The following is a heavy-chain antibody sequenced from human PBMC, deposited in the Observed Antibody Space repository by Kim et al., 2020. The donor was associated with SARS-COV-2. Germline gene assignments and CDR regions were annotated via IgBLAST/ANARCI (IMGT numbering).Heavy chain of an antibody. V-gene: IGHV3-48*03. Sequence: GGSLRLSCAASGFTFSSYEMNWVRQAPGKGLEWVSYISSSGSTIYYADSVKGRFTISRDNAKNSLYLQMNSLRAEDTAVYYCARAEDSSGWLDYWGQGTLVTVSS. D-gene: IGHD6-19*01. CDR3: ARAEDSSGWLDY. J-gene: IGHJ4*02. CDR2: ISSSGSTI. CDR1: GFTFSSYE.